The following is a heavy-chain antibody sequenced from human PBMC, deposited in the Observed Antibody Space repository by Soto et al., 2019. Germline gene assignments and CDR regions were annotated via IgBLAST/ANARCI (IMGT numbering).Heavy chain of an antibody. J-gene: IGHJ5*02. CDR3: ARDRYYGSGSYNWFDP. CDR2: IYHSGST. D-gene: IGHD3-10*01. CDR1: GDTISTGGYT. Sequence: PSETLSLTCDVSGDTISTGGYTWAWIRQPPGKGLEWIGYIYHSGSTYYNPSLKSRVTISVDRSKKQFSLKLSSVTAADTAVYYCARDRYYGSGSYNWFDPWGQGTLVTVSS. V-gene: IGHV4-30-2*01.